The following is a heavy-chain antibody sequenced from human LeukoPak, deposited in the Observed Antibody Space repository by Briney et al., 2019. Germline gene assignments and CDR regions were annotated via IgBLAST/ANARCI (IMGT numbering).Heavy chain of an antibody. V-gene: IGHV4-4*07. J-gene: IGHJ4*02. CDR2: IYPSGST. CDR3: ARDRSGYSEYYFDY. Sequence: SETLSLTCTVSGGSTNTYCRSWIRQPAEKGLEWIGRIYPSGSTYYNPSLKSRVTISIDKSKNQFSLRLTSVTAADTAVYYCARDRSGYSEYYFDYWGRGSLVTVSS. CDR1: GGSTNTYC. D-gene: IGHD5-12*01.